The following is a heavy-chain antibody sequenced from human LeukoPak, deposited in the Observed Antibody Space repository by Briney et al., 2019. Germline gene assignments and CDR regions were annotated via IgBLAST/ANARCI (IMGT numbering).Heavy chain of an antibody. D-gene: IGHD4-23*01. V-gene: IGHV3-30*18. Sequence: GGSLRLSCAASGFTFSSYGMHWVRQAPGKGLEWVAVISYDGSNKYYADSVKGRFTISRDNSKNTLYLQMSSLRAEDTAVYYCAKVASAVDLYYYYGMDVWGKGTTVTVSS. CDR1: GFTFSSYG. CDR3: AKVASAVDLYYYYGMDV. J-gene: IGHJ6*04. CDR2: ISYDGSNK.